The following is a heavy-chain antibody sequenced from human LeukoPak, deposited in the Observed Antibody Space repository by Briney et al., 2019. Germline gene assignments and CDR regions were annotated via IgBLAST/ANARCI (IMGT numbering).Heavy chain of an antibody. Sequence: SETLSLTCTVSGGSISSYYWSWIRQPPGKGLEWIGYIYYSGSTNYNPSLKIRVTISVDTSKNQFSLKLSSVTAADTAVYYCARHGRGYCSSTSCNDAFDIWGQGTMVTVSS. CDR3: ARHGRGYCSSTSCNDAFDI. V-gene: IGHV4-59*08. D-gene: IGHD2-2*01. CDR2: IYYSGST. J-gene: IGHJ3*02. CDR1: GGSISSYY.